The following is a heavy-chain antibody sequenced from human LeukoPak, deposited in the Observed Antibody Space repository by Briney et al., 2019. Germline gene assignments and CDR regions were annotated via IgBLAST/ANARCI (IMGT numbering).Heavy chain of an antibody. J-gene: IGHJ4*02. V-gene: IGHV3-23*01. CDR3: ARGHSGWYDY. Sequence: GGSLRLSCTASGFTFSSCAMSWVRQAPGKGLEWVSAISGSGGSTYYADSVKGRFTISRDNSKNTLYLQMNSLRAEDTAVYYCARGHSGWYDYWGQGTLVTVSS. CDR1: GFTFSSCA. CDR2: ISGSGGST. D-gene: IGHD6-19*01.